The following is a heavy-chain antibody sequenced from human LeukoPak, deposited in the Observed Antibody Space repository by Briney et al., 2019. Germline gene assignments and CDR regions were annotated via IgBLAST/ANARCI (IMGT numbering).Heavy chain of an antibody. CDR1: GYSFTSYW. Sequence: GESLKISCKGSGYSFTSYWIAWVRQMPGKGLEWMGIIYLGDSETRYRPSFQGQVTISVDKSISTAFLQWSSLKASDTAMYYCARHGAGYYYDSSGYYVYDYWGQGTLVTVSS. D-gene: IGHD3-22*01. CDR2: IYLGDSET. V-gene: IGHV5-51*01. CDR3: ARHGAGYYYDSSGYYVYDY. J-gene: IGHJ4*02.